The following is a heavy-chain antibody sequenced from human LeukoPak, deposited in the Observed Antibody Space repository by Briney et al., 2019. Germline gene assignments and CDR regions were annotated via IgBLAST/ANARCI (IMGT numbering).Heavy chain of an antibody. Sequence: GGSLRLSCARSLWTFSSYSMNWVRQAPGKGLEWVSSISSSSSYIYYADSVKGRFTISRDNAKNSLYLQMNSLRAEDTAVYYCATHHKYSTPGWGQGTLVTVSS. J-gene: IGHJ4*02. CDR2: ISSSSSYI. D-gene: IGHD6-6*01. CDR3: ATHHKYSTPG. CDR1: LWTFSSYS. V-gene: IGHV3-21*01.